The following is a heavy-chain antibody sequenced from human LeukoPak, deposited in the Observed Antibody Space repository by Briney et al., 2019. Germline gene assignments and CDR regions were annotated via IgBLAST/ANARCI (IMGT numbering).Heavy chain of an antibody. D-gene: IGHD5-24*01. Sequence: GASVKVSCKASLGTFSSYAISWVRQAPGQGLEWMGRIIPIFGTANYAQKFQGRVTITTDESTSTAYVELSSLRSEDTAVYYCASLSIDGYNPFDYWGQGTLVTVSS. CDR2: IIPIFGTA. J-gene: IGHJ4*02. CDR1: LGTFSSYA. CDR3: ASLSIDGYNPFDY. V-gene: IGHV1-69*05.